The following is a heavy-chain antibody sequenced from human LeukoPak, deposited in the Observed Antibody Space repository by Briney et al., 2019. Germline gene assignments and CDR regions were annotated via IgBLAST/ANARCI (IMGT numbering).Heavy chain of an antibody. CDR3: ARDPSIVVVVAEFDY. V-gene: IGHV3-7*01. J-gene: IGHJ4*02. CDR1: GFTFSSYW. Sequence: GGSLRLSCAASGFTFSSYWVSWVRQAPGKGLEWVANIKQDGSEKYYVDSVKGRFTISRDNAKNSLYLQMNSLRAEDTAVYYCARDPSIVVVVAEFDYWGQGTLVTVSS. CDR2: IKQDGSEK. D-gene: IGHD2-15*01.